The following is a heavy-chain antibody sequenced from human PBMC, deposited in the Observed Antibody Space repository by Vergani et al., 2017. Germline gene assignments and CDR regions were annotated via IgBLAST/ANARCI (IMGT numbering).Heavy chain of an antibody. CDR3: LCRATSPPRCFDC. CDR2: VYYNGSA. D-gene: IGHD2-2*01. V-gene: IGHV4-39*01. J-gene: IGHJ4*02. Sequence: QLQLQESGPGLVKPSETLSLTCIVSGYSINNGNYSWGWIRQPPGKGLEWIGSVYYNGSAYYNPSLKSRVTTSVDASKNQFSLKLTSVTAADTAVYRCLCRATSPPRCFDCWGQGTLVIVSS. CDR1: GYSINNGNYS.